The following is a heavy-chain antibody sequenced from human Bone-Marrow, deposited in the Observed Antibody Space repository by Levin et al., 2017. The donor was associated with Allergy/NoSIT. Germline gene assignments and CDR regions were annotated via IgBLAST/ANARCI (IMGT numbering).Heavy chain of an antibody. CDR1: GYTFTSYW. V-gene: IGHV5-10-1*01. D-gene: IGHD1-14*01. J-gene: IGHJ3*02. CDR2: IDPSDSYT. CDR3: ARHRNLEAFDI. Sequence: GESLKISCKGSGYTFTSYWISWVRQTPGKGLEWKGRIDPSDSYTNYSPSFQGHVTTSAEKSITTAYLQWSSLKASDTAMYYCARHRNLEAFDIWGQGTMVTVSS.